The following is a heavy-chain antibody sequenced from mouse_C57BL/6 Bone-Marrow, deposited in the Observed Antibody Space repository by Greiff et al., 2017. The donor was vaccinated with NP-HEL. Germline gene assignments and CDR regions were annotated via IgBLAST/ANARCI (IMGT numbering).Heavy chain of an antibody. CDR3: ARDPYYYGSSYGFAD. Sequence: EVQGVESGGGLVKPGGSLKLSCAASGFTFSSYAMSWVRQTPEKRLEWVATISDGGSYTYYPDNVKGRFTISRDNAKNNLYLQMSHLKSEDTAMYYCARDPYYYGSSYGFADWGQGTLVTVSA. CDR2: ISDGGSYT. V-gene: IGHV5-4*01. CDR1: GFTFSSYA. J-gene: IGHJ3*01. D-gene: IGHD1-1*01.